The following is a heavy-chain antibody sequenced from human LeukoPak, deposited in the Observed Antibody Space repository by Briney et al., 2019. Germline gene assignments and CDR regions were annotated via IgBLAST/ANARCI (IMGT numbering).Heavy chain of an antibody. V-gene: IGHV4-34*01. Sequence: SETLSLTCAVYGGSFSGYYWSWIRQPPGKGLEWIGEINHSGSTNYNPSLKSRVTMSVDTSKNQFSLKLSSVTAADTAVYYRARDSVVVAANQYYYYYYMDVWGKGTTVTISS. J-gene: IGHJ6*03. CDR1: GGSFSGYY. CDR3: ARDSVVVAANQYYYYYYMDV. D-gene: IGHD2-15*01. CDR2: INHSGST.